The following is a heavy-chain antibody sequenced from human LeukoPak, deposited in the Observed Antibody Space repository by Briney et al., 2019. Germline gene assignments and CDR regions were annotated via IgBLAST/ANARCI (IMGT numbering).Heavy chain of an antibody. Sequence: ASVKVSCKASGYTFTTYNLCRGRDTPGQGLEWMGIINPSGGSTSYAQKFQGRVTMTRDTSTSTVYMELSSLRSEDTAVYHYARTLTLPNWFDPWGQGTLVTVSS. D-gene: IGHD4-23*01. V-gene: IGHV1-46*01. J-gene: IGHJ5*02. CDR3: ARTLTLPNWFDP. CDR2: INPSGGST. CDR1: GYTFTTYN.